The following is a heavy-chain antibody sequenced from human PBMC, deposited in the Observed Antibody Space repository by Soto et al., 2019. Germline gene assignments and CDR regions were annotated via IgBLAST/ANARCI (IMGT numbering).Heavy chain of an antibody. CDR1: GFTFSDYY. Sequence: GGSLRLSCAASGFTFSDYYMSWIRQAPGKGLEWVSYISSSSSYTNYADSVKGRFTISRDNAKNSLYLQMNSLRAEDTAVYYCAKAYSTGRKVYYNDYRGQGTLVTVSS. CDR3: AKAYSTGRKVYYNDY. CDR2: ISSSSSYT. V-gene: IGHV3-11*06. J-gene: IGHJ1*01. D-gene: IGHD3-16*01.